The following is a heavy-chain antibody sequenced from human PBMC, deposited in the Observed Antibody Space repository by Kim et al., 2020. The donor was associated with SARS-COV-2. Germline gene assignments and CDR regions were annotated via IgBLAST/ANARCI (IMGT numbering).Heavy chain of an antibody. D-gene: IGHD3-16*02. Sequence: SETLSLTCAVYGGSFSGYYWSWIRQPPGKGLEWIGEINHSGSTNYNPSLKSRVTISVDTSKNQFSLKLSSVTAADTAVYYCARGGIVRKAFDIWGQGTMVTVSS. V-gene: IGHV4-34*01. CDR1: GGSFSGYY. CDR3: ARGGIVRKAFDI. CDR2: INHSGST. J-gene: IGHJ3*02.